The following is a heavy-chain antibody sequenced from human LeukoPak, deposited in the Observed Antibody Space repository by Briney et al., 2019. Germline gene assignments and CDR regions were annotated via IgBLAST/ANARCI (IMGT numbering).Heavy chain of an antibody. CDR2: FDPEDGET. V-gene: IGHV1-24*01. CDR3: ATVGATGSGSYTPYYYGMDV. CDR1: GYTLTDLS. J-gene: IGHJ6*02. Sequence: GASVKVSCKVSGYTLTDLSMHWVRQAPGKGLEWMGGFDPEDGETMYAQNFQGRVTMTEDASTDTAYMQLSSLRSEDTAVYYCATVGATGSGSYTPYYYGMDVWGQGTTVTVSS. D-gene: IGHD3-10*01.